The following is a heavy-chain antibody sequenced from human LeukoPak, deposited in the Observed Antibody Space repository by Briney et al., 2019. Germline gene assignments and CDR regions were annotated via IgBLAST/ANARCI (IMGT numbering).Heavy chain of an antibody. Sequence: KPSETLSLTCAVYGGSFSDEYWRWVRQPPGKGLEWIGEINHRGPIKYNPSLKSRVTISVYAYKKQFSLQLNSVTAAATAVYYCARESARVNKWFDSGGQGTLVPVS. D-gene: IGHD3-3*01. V-gene: IGHV4-34*01. J-gene: IGHJ5*01. CDR3: ARESARVNKWFDS. CDR1: GGSFSDEY. CDR2: INHRGPI.